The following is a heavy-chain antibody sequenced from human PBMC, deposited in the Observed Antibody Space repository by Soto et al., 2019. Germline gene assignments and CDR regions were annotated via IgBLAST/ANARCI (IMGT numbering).Heavy chain of an antibody. Sequence: QVQLVQSAAEVKKPGSSMKVSCKASGGSFSNFAISWVRQAPGQGLEWMGGIIPIFGTSNSAQKFQGRVSLTAAESTNTAYLELNSLRSEDTAVYYCARDSGGYGAPAFDIWGQGTMVTVSA. CDR2: IIPIFGTS. V-gene: IGHV1-69*12. CDR3: ARDSGGYGAPAFDI. D-gene: IGHD3-10*01. CDR1: GGSFSNFA. J-gene: IGHJ3*02.